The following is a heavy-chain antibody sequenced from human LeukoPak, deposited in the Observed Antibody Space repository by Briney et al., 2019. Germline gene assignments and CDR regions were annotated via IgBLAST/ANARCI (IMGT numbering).Heavy chain of an antibody. CDR2: ISGSGGST. Sequence: GGSLRLSCAASGFTFSSYAMSWVRQAPGKGLEWVSAISGSGGSTYYADSVKGRFTISRDNSKNTLYLQMNSLRAEDTAVYYCAKGFTSGWHFISSAHFDYWGQGTLVTVSS. CDR1: GFTFSSYA. D-gene: IGHD6-19*01. J-gene: IGHJ4*02. CDR3: AKGFTSGWHFISSAHFDY. V-gene: IGHV3-23*01.